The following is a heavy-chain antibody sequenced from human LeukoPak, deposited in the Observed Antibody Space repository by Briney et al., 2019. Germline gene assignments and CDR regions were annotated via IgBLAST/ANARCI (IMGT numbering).Heavy chain of an antibody. CDR3: ARDLGSHYTRYYADY. CDR1: GFTFDDYG. Sequence: GGSLRLSCAASGFTFDDYGMSWVRQAPGKGLEWVSGINWNGGSTGYADSVKGRFTISRDNAKNSLYLQMNSLRAEDTALYYCARDLGSHYTRYYADYWGQGTLVTVSS. V-gene: IGHV3-20*04. J-gene: IGHJ4*02. D-gene: IGHD1-26*01. CDR2: INWNGGST.